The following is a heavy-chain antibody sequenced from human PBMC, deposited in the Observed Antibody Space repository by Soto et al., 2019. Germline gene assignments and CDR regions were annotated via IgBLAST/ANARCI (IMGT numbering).Heavy chain of an antibody. V-gene: IGHV3-21*01. Sequence: GGSLRLSCAASGFTFSSYSMNWVRQAPGKGLEWVSSISSSSSYIYYADSVKGRFTISRDNPKNSLYLQMNSLRAEDTAVYYCAREVTVAVPLHYWGQGTLVTVSS. CDR1: GFTFSSYS. D-gene: IGHD2-15*01. CDR3: AREVTVAVPLHY. J-gene: IGHJ4*02. CDR2: ISSSSSYI.